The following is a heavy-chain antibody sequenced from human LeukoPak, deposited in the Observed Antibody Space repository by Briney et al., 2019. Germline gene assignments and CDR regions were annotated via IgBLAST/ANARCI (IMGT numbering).Heavy chain of an antibody. D-gene: IGHD3-10*01. CDR2: IRSKTDGGTT. V-gene: IGHV3-15*07. CDR1: GFTFTNAW. CDR3: TIPDYYTSGSQWGGLDY. J-gene: IGHJ4*02. Sequence: GGSLRLSCAASGFTFTNAWMNWVRQAPGKGLEWVARIRSKTDGGTTDYGAPVKGRFTISRDDSRTTLYLQMNSLKTEDTAVYYCTIPDYYTSGSQWGGLDYWGQGTLVTVSS.